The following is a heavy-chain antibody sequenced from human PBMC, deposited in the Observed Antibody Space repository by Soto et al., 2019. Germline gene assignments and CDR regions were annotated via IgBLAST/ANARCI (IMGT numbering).Heavy chain of an antibody. D-gene: IGHD3-10*01. J-gene: IGHJ4*02. Sequence: PGESLKISCNGSGYTFTTSWIGWVRQMPGKGLEWMGIIYPGDSDTRYSPSFQGQVTISTDNSISTAYLQWTSLRASDTAMYYCARVRILSGLFRSFDYWGQGTQVTVSS. CDR2: IYPGDSDT. V-gene: IGHV5-51*01. CDR1: GYTFTTSW. CDR3: ARVRILSGLFRSFDY.